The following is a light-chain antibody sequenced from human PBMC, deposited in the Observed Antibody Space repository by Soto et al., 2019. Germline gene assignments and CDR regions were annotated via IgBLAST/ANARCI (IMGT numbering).Light chain of an antibody. Sequence: QSALTQPASVSGSPGQSSTISCTGTSGDIGGYNYVSWYQQHPGKAPKLLISEVTNRPSGVSNRFSGSKSGNTASLTISGLQAEEEADYYCSSYTTNITPVVFGGGTKVTVL. CDR3: SSYTTNITPVV. CDR2: EVT. J-gene: IGLJ2*01. CDR1: SGDIGGYNY. V-gene: IGLV2-14*01.